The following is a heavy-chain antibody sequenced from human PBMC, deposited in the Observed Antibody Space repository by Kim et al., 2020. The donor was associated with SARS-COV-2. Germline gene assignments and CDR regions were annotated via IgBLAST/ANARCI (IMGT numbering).Heavy chain of an antibody. CDR1: GFTFSSYA. D-gene: IGHD3-9*01. CDR3: AKDQRAPYYDILTGYSGSDAFEI. CDR2: ISGSGGST. Sequence: GGSLRLSCAASGFTFSSYAMSWVRQAPGKGLEWVSAISGSGGSTYYADSVKGRFTISRDNSKNTLYLQMNSLRAEDTAVYYCAKDQRAPYYDILTGYSGSDAFEIWGEGTMVTVSS. J-gene: IGHJ3*02. V-gene: IGHV3-23*01.